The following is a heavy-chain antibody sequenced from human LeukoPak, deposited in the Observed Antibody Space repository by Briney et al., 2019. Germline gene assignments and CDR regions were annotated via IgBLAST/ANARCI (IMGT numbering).Heavy chain of an antibody. V-gene: IGHV1-18*01. CDR2: ISAYNGNT. D-gene: IGHD2-2*01. CDR3: ARDRYQPLDVTYFQH. Sequence: ASVKVSCKASGYTFTSYGISWVRQAPGQGLEWMGWISAYNGNTNYAQKFQGRVTMTTDTSTSTAYMELRSLRSDDTAVYYCARDRYQPLDVTYFQHWGQGTLVTVSS. J-gene: IGHJ1*01. CDR1: GYTFTSYG.